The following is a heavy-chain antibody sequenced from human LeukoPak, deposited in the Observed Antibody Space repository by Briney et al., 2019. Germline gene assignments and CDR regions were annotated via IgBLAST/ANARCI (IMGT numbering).Heavy chain of an antibody. D-gene: IGHD2-15*01. J-gene: IGHJ3*02. Sequence: GGSLRLSCAASGFTFSTYSMNWVRQAPGKGLEWVSSISSSSSYIYYADSVKGRFTISRDNTETSLYLQMNSLRAEDTAVYYCARDRSVVYGDVFDIWGRGTMVTVSS. CDR2: ISSSSSYI. CDR3: ARDRSVVYGDVFDI. V-gene: IGHV3-21*01. CDR1: GFTFSTYS.